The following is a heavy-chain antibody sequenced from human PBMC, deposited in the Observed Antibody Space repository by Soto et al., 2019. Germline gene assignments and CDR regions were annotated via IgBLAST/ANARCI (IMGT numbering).Heavy chain of an antibody. J-gene: IGHJ4*02. CDR1: GFTFSSYA. CDR3: AKDLRYGGHDYDGTGWYFDY. D-gene: IGHD4-17*01. Sequence: GGSLRLSCAASGFTFSSYAMSWVRQAPGKGLEWVSAISGSGGSTYYADSVKGRFTISRDNSKNTLYLQMNSLRAEDTAVYYCAKDLRYGGHDYDGTGWYFDYWGQGTLVTVSS. CDR2: ISGSGGST. V-gene: IGHV3-23*01.